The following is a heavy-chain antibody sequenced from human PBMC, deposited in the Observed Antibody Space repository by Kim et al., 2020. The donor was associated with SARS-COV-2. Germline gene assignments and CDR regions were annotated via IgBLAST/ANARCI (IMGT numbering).Heavy chain of an antibody. J-gene: IGHJ5*02. CDR3: ARDQSYNWNDRWFDP. V-gene: IGHV4-31*02. Sequence: PSLTGRVTISVDTSKNQFSLKLSSVTAADTAVYYCARDQSYNWNDRWFDPWGQGTLVTVSS. D-gene: IGHD1-20*01.